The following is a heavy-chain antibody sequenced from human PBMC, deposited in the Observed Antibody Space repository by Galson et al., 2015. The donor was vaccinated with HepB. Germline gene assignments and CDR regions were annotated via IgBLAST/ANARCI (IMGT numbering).Heavy chain of an antibody. Sequence: SLRLSCAASGFTFSSYAMSWVRQAPGKGLEWVSAISGSGSSTYYADFVKGRFTISRDNSKNTLYLQMYSLRVEDTAIYFCAKAPYGSGSYQLGWFDPWGQGTLVTVSS. CDR2: ISGSGSST. D-gene: IGHD3-10*01. V-gene: IGHV3-23*01. CDR1: GFTFSSYA. CDR3: AKAPYGSGSYQLGWFDP. J-gene: IGHJ5*02.